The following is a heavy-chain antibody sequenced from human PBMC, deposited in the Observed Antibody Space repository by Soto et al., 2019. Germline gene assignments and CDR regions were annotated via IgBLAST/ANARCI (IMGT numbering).Heavy chain of an antibody. CDR1: GYTFTSYY. V-gene: IGHV1-46*01. J-gene: IGHJ3*02. CDR2: INPSGGST. CDR3: AREELCAAGIGDDAFDI. D-gene: IGHD6-13*01. Sequence: QVQLVQSGAEVKKPGASVKVSCKASGYTFTSYYMHWVRQAPGQGLEWMGIINPSGGSTSYAQKFQGRVTMTRDTSTSTVYMELSSLRSEDTAVYYCAREELCAAGIGDDAFDIWGQGTMVTVSS.